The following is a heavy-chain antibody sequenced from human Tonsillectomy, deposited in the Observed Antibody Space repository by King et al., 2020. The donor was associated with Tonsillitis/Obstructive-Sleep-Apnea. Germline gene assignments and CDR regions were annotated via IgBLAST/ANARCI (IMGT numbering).Heavy chain of an antibody. CDR2: IFSNDEK. V-gene: IGHV2-26*01. J-gene: IGHJ4*02. D-gene: IGHD1-7*01. Sequence: TLKESGPVLVKPPETLTLTCTVSGLSLSNARMGVRWIRQPPGKALEWLAHIFSNDEKSYSTSLKSRLTISKDTSKSQVVLTMTNMDPVDTATYYCASLGGNYPYYFDYWGQGILVTVSS. CDR3: ASLGGNYPYYFDY. CDR1: GLSLSNARMG.